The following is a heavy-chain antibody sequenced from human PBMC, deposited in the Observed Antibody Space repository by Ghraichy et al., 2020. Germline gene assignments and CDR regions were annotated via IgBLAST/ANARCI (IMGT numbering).Heavy chain of an antibody. V-gene: IGHV6-1*01. CDR1: GDSVSSNSAA. Sequence: SQTLSLTCAISGDSVSSNSAAWNWIRQSPSRGLEWLGRTYYRSKWYNDYAVSVKSRITINPDTSKNQFSLQLNSVTPEDTAVYYCARDPRPEMTTVTTYGMDVWGQGTTVTVSS. D-gene: IGHD4-11*01. CDR3: ARDPRPEMTTVTTYGMDV. J-gene: IGHJ6*02. CDR2: TYYRSKWYN.